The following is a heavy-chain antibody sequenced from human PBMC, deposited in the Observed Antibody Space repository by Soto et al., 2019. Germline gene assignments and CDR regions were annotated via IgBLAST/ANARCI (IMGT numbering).Heavy chain of an antibody. CDR3: ARVEGSASLAGD. D-gene: IGHD3-16*01. J-gene: IGHJ4*02. Sequence: ASVKVSCKTSGYNFIAYYVHWVRQAPGQGLEWMGYVSPNNGATIYAQKFQGRVTLTRDTSISTAYMDLTRLTSDDTATYYCARVEGSASLAGDWGQGTQVTGSS. CDR1: GYNFIAYY. CDR2: VSPNNGAT. V-gene: IGHV1-2*02.